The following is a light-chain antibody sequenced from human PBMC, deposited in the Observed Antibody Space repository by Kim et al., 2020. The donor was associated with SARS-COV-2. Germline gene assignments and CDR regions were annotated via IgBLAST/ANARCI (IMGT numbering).Light chain of an antibody. J-gene: IGKJ1*01. CDR3: QQYNNWPPWT. CDR2: GAS. V-gene: IGKV3-15*01. Sequence: EIVMTQSPATLSVSPGERATLSCRASQSISSNLAWYQQKPGQAPRLLIHGASTRATGVPARFSGSGSGTEFTLTISILQSEDFAVYYCQQYNNWPPWTIGQGTKVDIK. CDR1: QSISSN.